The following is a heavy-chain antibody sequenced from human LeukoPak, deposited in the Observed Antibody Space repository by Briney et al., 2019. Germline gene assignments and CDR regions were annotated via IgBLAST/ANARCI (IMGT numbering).Heavy chain of an antibody. Sequence: QPGGSLRLSCAASGFTFSSYGMHWVRQAPGKGLEWVAVIWYDGSNKYYADPVKGRFTISRDNSKNTLYLQMNSLRAEDTAVYYCAKDQQLGNFDYRGQGTLVTVSS. D-gene: IGHD6-6*01. J-gene: IGHJ4*02. CDR1: GFTFSSYG. CDR3: AKDQQLGNFDY. CDR2: IWYDGSNK. V-gene: IGHV3-33*06.